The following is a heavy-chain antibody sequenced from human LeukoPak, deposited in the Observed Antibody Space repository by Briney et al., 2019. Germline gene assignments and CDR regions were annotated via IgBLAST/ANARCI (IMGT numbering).Heavy chain of an antibody. CDR3: VKDRTGTYTLDY. CDR2: ISDDGSRQ. CDR1: GFTFSNYA. V-gene: IGHV3-30-3*01. J-gene: IGHJ4*02. D-gene: IGHD3-10*01. Sequence: GGSLRLSCAATGFTFSNYAIHWGRQAPGKGLEWVAFISDDGSRQHYADSVKGRLTISRDNSKNTLNLQMNSLRAEDTAVYYCVKDRTGTYTLDYWGQGTLVTVSS.